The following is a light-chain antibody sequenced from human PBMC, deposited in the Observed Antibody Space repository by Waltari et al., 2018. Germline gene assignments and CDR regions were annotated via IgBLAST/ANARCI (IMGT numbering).Light chain of an antibody. CDR1: QGINIY. CDR2: AAS. V-gene: IGKV1-27*01. Sequence: DIQMTQSPSSLSAYVGDRVSITCRASQGINIYLAWYQQKPGKVPKLLIYAASTLQSGVPSRFSGSGSGTDFTLTISSLQPDDVATYYCQNYNSAPRTFGQGTKVEIK. CDR3: QNYNSAPRT. J-gene: IGKJ1*01.